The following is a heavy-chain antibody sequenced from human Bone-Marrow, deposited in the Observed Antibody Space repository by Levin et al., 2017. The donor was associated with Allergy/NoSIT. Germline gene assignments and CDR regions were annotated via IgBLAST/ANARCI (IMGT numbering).Heavy chain of an antibody. J-gene: IGHJ4*02. CDR3: ARGGGWIDI. Sequence: GESLKISCKASGYVFTSNDINWVRQARGQGLEWMGWMNANTGNTGYAQKFQGRLTMTRDTSQSTGYMELSRLSSDDTAVYYCARGGGWIDIWGQGTLVTVSS. D-gene: IGHD2-2*03. CDR1: GYVFTSND. V-gene: IGHV1-8*01. CDR2: MNANTGNT.